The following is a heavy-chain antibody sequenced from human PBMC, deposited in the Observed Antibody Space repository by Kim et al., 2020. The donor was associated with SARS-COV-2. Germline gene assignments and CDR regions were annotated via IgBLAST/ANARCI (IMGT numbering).Heavy chain of an antibody. D-gene: IGHD6-13*01. V-gene: IGHV1-18*01. Sequence: QKLHGRVTMTTDTSTSTAYMELRSLRSDDTAVYYCARDLAAAAAGFYFDYWGQGTLVTVSS. J-gene: IGHJ4*02. CDR3: ARDLAAAAAGFYFDY.